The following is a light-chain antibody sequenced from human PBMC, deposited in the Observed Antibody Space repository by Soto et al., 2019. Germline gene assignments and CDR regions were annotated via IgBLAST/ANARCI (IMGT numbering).Light chain of an antibody. V-gene: IGLV4-69*01. CDR1: SGHSTYP. J-gene: IGLJ3*02. CDR3: QAWVSGIGV. Sequence: QLVLTQSPSASASLGASVKVTCTLSSGHSTYPIAWLQQQPEKGPRYLMKVNSDGSHNRGDGVPDRFSGSSSGAERYLAISSLQPEDEADYYCQAWVSGIGVFGGGTKVTVL. CDR2: VNSDGSH.